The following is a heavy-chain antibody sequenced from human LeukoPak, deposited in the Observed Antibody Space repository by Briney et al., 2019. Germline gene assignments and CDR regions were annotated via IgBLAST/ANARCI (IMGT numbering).Heavy chain of an antibody. V-gene: IGHV3-74*01. J-gene: IGHJ4*02. CDR3: AKDAVYYDFWSGYSGFLGYFDY. CDR1: GFTFISSW. D-gene: IGHD3-3*01. CDR2: INPDGSST. Sequence: GGSLRLSCTASGFTFISSWMHWVRQVPGKGLVWVSRINPDGSSTTYADSVKGRVTISRDNARNTLYLQMSSLGAGDTAVYYCAKDAVYYDFWSGYSGFLGYFDYWGQGTLVTVSS.